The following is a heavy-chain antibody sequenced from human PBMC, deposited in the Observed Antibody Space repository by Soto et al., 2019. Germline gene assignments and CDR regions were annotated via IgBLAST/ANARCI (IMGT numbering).Heavy chain of an antibody. CDR2: INPNSGGT. Sequence: GSVKVSCKGSGYTFTRYYIHWVRQAPGQGLEWMGWINPNSGGTNYAQKFQGWVTMTRDTSISTAYMELSRLRSDDTAVYYCAREVGWFGTDAFDIWGQGTMVTVSS. CDR3: AREVGWFGTDAFDI. CDR1: GYTFTRYY. J-gene: IGHJ3*02. V-gene: IGHV1-2*04. D-gene: IGHD3-10*01.